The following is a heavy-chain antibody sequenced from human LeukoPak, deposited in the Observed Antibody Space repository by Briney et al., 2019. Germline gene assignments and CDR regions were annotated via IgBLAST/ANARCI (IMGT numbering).Heavy chain of an antibody. CDR2: IYPGDSDT. CDR3: ARCTGSSGWYFRVLDY. V-gene: IGHV5-51*01. CDR1: GYSFSDYW. J-gene: IGHJ4*02. Sequence: GESLKISCKGSGYSFSDYWIGWVRQMPGKGLEWMGIIYPGDSDTRYSPSFQGQVTISADKSISTAYLQWSSLKASDTAMYYCARCTGSSGWYFRVLDYWGQGTLVTVSS. D-gene: IGHD6-19*01.